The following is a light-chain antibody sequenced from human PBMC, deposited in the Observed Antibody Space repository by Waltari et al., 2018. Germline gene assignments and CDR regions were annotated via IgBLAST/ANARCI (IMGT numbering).Light chain of an antibody. V-gene: IGLV2-14*03. CDR3: SSYTTSSTVYV. Sequence: QSALTQPASVSGSPGQSITISCTGTSRDVGIYDYFSWYQQHPGKAPKLMIYDVTKRPSGIANRFSGSKSGNTASLTISGLQAEDEADYYCSSYTTSSTVYVFGTGTKVTVL. J-gene: IGLJ1*01. CDR1: SRDVGIYDY. CDR2: DVT.